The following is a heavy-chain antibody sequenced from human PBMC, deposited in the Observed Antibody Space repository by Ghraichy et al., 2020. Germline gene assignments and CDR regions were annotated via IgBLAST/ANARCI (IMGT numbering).Heavy chain of an antibody. CDR2: ISSSGSTR. Sequence: WGSLRLSCVASEFTFSSYEMNWVRQAPGKGLEWISYISSSGSTRYYADSVKGRFSISRDNAKNSLYLQMNSLRAEDTAIYYCARVRGYDSINGYFDSWGQGALVTVSS. CDR1: EFTFSSYE. V-gene: IGHV3-48*03. J-gene: IGHJ4*02. D-gene: IGHD5-12*01. CDR3: ARVRGYDSINGYFDS.